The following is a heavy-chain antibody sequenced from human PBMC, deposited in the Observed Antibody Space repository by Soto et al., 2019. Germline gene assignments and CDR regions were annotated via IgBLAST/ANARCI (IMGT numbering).Heavy chain of an antibody. CDR2: VTPSGGHT. J-gene: IGHJ4*02. Sequence: QVQLMQSGAEVKKPGASVKDSCKASGDTFTDYYIHWVRQATGQGLEWMGTVTPSGGHTTYAQHFLGRVTMTRDTSTSTLFMELTSLTSDDTAIYYCARGGHVVVVTAALDYWGQGTLVTVSS. CDR1: GDTFTDYY. D-gene: IGHD2-21*02. CDR3: ARGGHVVVVTAALDY. V-gene: IGHV1-46*01.